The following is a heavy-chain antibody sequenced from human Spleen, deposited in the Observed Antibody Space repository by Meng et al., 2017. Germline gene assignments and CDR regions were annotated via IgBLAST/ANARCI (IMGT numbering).Heavy chain of an antibody. CDR1: GGSFSGYY. CDR2: INHSGST. V-gene: IGHV4-34*01. CDR3: ARGRGSYYYGSGGKFFDY. D-gene: IGHD3-10*01. J-gene: IGHJ4*02. Sequence: GSLRLSCAVYGGSFSGYYWSWIRQPPGKGLEWIGEINHSGSTNYNPSLKSRVTISVDTSKNQFSLKLSSVTAADTAVYYCARGRGSYYYGSGGKFFDYWGQGTLVTVSS.